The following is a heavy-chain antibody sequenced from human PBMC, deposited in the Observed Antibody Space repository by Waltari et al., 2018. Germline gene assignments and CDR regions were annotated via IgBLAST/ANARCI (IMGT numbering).Heavy chain of an antibody. D-gene: IGHD2-15*01. CDR1: GGSFSGYY. Sequence: QVQLQQWGAGLLKPSETLSLTCAVYGGSFSGYYWSWIRQPPGKGLEWIGEINHRGSTNYNPSLKSRVTISVDTSENQFSLKLSSVTAADTAVYFCARYGLVVVAGGYYGMDVWGQGTTVTVSS. J-gene: IGHJ6*02. V-gene: IGHV4-34*01. CDR2: INHRGST. CDR3: ARYGLVVVAGGYYGMDV.